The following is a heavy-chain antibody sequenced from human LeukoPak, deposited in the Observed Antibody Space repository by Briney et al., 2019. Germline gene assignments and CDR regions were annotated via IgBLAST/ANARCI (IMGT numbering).Heavy chain of an antibody. CDR1: GGSISSGDYL. CDR2: IYYSGST. J-gene: IGHJ4*02. Sequence: PSQTLSLTCTVSGGSISSGDYLWSWIRQPPGKGLEWIGYIYYSGSTYYNPSLKCRVTISVDTSKNQFSLKLSSVTAADTAVYYCARVVPAGLFDYWGQGTLVTVSS. D-gene: IGHD2-2*01. V-gene: IGHV4-30-4*08. CDR3: ARVVPAGLFDY.